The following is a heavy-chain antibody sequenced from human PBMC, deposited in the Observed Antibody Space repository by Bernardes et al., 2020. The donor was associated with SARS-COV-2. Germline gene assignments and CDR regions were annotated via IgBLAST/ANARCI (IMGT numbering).Heavy chain of an antibody. CDR3: ALPPTNYDRYGMDV. CDR1: GYTFTGYY. J-gene: IGHJ6*02. CDR2: INPTSGGT. V-gene: IGHV1-2*02. Sequence: ASVKVSCKASGYTFTGYYIHWVRQAPGQGLEWMGWINPTSGGTNYAQKFQGRVTMTRDTSISTAYMELSRLRSDDTAVYYCALPPTNYDRYGMDVWGQGTTVTVSS. D-gene: IGHD3-22*01.